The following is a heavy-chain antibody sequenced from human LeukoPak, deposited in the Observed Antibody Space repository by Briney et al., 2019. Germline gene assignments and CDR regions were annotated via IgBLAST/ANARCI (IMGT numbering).Heavy chain of an antibody. J-gene: IGHJ5*02. CDR2: IIPILGIA. CDR3: ARVRRITMIHWFDP. CDR1: GGTFSSYA. D-gene: IGHD3-22*01. Sequence: ASVKVSCKASGGTFSSYAISWLRQAPGQGLEWMGRIIPILGIANYAQKFQGRVTITADKSTSTAYMELSSLRSEDTAVYYCARVRRITMIHWFDPWGQGTLVTVSS. V-gene: IGHV1-69*04.